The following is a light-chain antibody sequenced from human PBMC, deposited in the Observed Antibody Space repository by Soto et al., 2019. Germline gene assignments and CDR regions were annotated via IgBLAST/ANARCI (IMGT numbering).Light chain of an antibody. J-gene: IGKJ1*01. V-gene: IGKV3-20*01. CDR1: QSVGTIF. Sequence: DIVLTQSPGTLSSSVGERATLSCRASQSVGTIFDWYRQKPGQAPRLLIYTTSNMPTDMPDRFGGSASGTDYPLTCGRLGAVDFAVYYSQHCRDSPRTFGQGTRVEL. CDR2: TTS. CDR3: QHCRDSPRT.